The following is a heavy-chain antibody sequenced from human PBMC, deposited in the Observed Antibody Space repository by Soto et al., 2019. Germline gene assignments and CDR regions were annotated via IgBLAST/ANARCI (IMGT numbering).Heavy chain of an antibody. V-gene: IGHV1-3*04. CDR3: AIAISGYVT. CDR2: INTGNGNT. J-gene: IGHJ5*02. D-gene: IGHD5-12*01. CDR1: GIPFITYA. Sequence: QVQLVQSGAEVKKPGPPVKVSCKASGIPFITYAINWVRQAPGQGLEWMGWINTGNGNTRYLQNFQGRVTLTRDTSASTAYMDLSILRSEDTSIYYCAIAISGYVTWGQGTLFTVS.